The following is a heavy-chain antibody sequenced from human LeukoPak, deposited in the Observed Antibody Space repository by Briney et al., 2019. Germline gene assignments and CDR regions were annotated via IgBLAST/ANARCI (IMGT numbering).Heavy chain of an antibody. Sequence: GGSLRLSCAASGFTFSSYAMHWVRQAPGKGLEWVAVISYDGSNKYYADSVKGRFTISRDNSKNTLYLQMNSLRAEDTAVYYCAREGGEQWLPEGGMRYFDYWGQGTLVTVSS. CDR2: ISYDGSNK. CDR1: GFTFSSYA. J-gene: IGHJ4*02. D-gene: IGHD6-19*01. CDR3: AREGGEQWLPEGGMRYFDY. V-gene: IGHV3-30*04.